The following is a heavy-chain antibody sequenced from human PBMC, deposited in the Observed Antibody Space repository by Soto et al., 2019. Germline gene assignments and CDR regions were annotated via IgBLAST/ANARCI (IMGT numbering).Heavy chain of an antibody. CDR3: ARRERHKQLVSRAFDI. CDR2: IYYSGST. J-gene: IGHJ3*02. Sequence: SETLSLTCTVSGGSISSYYWSWIRQPPGKGLEWIGYIYYSGSTNYNPSLKSRVTISVDTSKNQFSLKLSSVTAADTAVYYCARRERHKQLVSRAFDIWGQGTMVTVSS. V-gene: IGHV4-59*08. D-gene: IGHD6-6*01. CDR1: GGSISSYY.